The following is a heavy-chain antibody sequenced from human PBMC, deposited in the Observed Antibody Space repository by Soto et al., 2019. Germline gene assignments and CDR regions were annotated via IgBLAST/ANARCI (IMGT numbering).Heavy chain of an antibody. D-gene: IGHD4-17*01. CDR2: IIPILGIA. J-gene: IGHJ5*02. Sequence: QVQLVQSGAEVKKPGSSVKVSCKASGGTFSSYTISWVRQAPGQGLEWMGRIIPILGIANYAQKFQGRVTITADKSTSTAYMELSSLRSEDTAVYYCARDYDYGGNSIWFVPWGQGTLVTVSS. CDR1: GGTFSSYT. V-gene: IGHV1-69*08. CDR3: ARDYDYGGNSIWFVP.